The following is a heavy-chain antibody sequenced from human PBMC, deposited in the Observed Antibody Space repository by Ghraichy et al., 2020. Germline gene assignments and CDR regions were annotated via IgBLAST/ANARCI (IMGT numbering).Heavy chain of an antibody. Sequence: GGSLRLSCAASGFTFSSYAMSWVRQAPGKGLEWVSAISGSGGSTYYADSVKGRFTISRDNSKNTLYLQMNSLRAEDTAVYYCAKAEEGERSGYYYVPIFYWGQGTLVTVSS. CDR2: ISGSGGST. J-gene: IGHJ4*02. D-gene: IGHD3-22*01. CDR1: GFTFSSYA. V-gene: IGHV3-23*01. CDR3: AKAEEGERSGYYYVPIFY.